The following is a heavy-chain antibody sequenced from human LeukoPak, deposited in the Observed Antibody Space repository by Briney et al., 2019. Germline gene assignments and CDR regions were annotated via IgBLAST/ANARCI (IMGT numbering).Heavy chain of an antibody. CDR3: ARGRDVTIFGSYYYYMDV. J-gene: IGHJ6*03. CDR2: INPNSGGT. V-gene: IGHV1-2*02. CDR1: GYTFTGYY. D-gene: IGHD3-3*01. Sequence: ASVKVSCKASGYTFTGYYMHWVRQAPGQGLEWMGWINPNSGGTNYAQKFQGRVTITRNTSISTAYMELSSLRSEDTAVYYCARGRDVTIFGSYYYYMDVWGKGTTVTVSS.